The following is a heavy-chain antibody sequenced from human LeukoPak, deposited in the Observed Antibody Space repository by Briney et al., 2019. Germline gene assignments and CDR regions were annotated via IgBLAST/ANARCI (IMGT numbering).Heavy chain of an antibody. Sequence: AVKVSCKASGGTFSSYAISWVRQAPGQGLEWMGRIIPILGIANYAQKFQGRVTITADKSTSTAYMELSSLRSEDTAVYYCARGTMIVEVEYFQHWGRGTLVTVSS. V-gene: IGHV1-69*04. D-gene: IGHD3-22*01. CDR3: ARGTMIVEVEYFQH. J-gene: IGHJ1*01. CDR2: IIPILGIA. CDR1: GGTFSSYA.